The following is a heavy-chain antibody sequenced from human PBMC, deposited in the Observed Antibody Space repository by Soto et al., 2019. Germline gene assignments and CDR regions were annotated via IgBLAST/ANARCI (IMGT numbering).Heavy chain of an antibody. D-gene: IGHD3-16*01. CDR2: LNPSGGST. CDR3: ARRGYDYVWWSPNTVYYYYGMDV. Sequence: ASVKVSCKASGYTFTSYYMHWVRQAPGQGLEWMGILNPSGGSTSYAQKFQGRVTMTRATSTSTVYMELSSLRSEDTAVYYCARRGYDYVWWSPNTVYYYYGMDVWGQGTTVTVSS. V-gene: IGHV1-46*01. J-gene: IGHJ6*02. CDR1: GYTFTSYY.